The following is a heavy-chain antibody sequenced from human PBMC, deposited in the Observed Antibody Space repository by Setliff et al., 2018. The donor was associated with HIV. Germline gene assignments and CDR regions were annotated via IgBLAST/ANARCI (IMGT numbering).Heavy chain of an antibody. CDR3: ARGSGWNPD. Sequence: SETLSLTGTVSGDPVNTYYWTWIRQPAGKGLEWIGHIYRSGITNFNPSLKTRVTMSVDTSKTQFSLNLKSVTAADTAVYYCARGSGWNPDWGRGTLVTVSS. D-gene: IGHD6-19*01. CDR1: GDPVNTYY. CDR2: IYRSGIT. J-gene: IGHJ4*02. V-gene: IGHV4-4*07.